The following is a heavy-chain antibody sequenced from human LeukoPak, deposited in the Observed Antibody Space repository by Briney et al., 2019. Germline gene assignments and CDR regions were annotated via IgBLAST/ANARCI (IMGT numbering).Heavy chain of an antibody. V-gene: IGHV3-21*01. J-gene: IGHJ4*02. CDR1: GFTFSSYS. CDR3: ARPGQYGGCDY. CDR2: ISSSSSYI. Sequence: GGSLRLACAASGFTFSSYSMNWLRQAPGKGLEWVSSISSSSSYIYYADSVKGRFTISRDNAKNSLYLQMNSLRAEDTAVYYCARPGQYGGCDYWGQGTLVTVSS. D-gene: IGHD5-12*01.